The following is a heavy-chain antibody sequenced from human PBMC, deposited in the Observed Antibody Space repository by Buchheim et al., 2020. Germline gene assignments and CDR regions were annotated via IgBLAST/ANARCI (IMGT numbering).Heavy chain of an antibody. D-gene: IGHD6-13*01. J-gene: IGHJ5*02. V-gene: IGHV4-39*07. CDR3: ARDQGGSSSWYGGNWFDP. CDR2: IYYSGST. CDR1: GGSISSSSYY. Sequence: QLQLQESGPGLVKPSETLSLTCTVSGGSISSSSYYWGWIRQPPGKGLEWIGSIYYSGSTYYNPSLKSRVTITVDTSKTQFSLKLSSVTAADTAVYYCARDQGGSSSWYGGNWFDPWGQGTL.